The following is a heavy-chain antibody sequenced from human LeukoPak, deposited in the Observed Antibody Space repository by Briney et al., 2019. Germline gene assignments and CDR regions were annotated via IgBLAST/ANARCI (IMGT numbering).Heavy chain of an antibody. J-gene: IGHJ5*02. V-gene: IGHV4-59*01. CDR3: AREGSGSYYNWFDP. D-gene: IGHD3-10*01. Sequence: KPSETLSLTCTVSGGSISSYYWSWIRQPPGKGLEWIGYIYYSGSTNYNPSLKSRVTISVDTSKNQFSLKLSSMTAADTAVYYCAREGSGSYYNWFDPWGQGTLVTVSS. CDR1: GGSISSYY. CDR2: IYYSGST.